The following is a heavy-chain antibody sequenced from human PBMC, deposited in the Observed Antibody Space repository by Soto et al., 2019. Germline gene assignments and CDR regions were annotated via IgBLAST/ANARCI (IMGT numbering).Heavy chain of an antibody. V-gene: IGHV3-7*04. CDR1: GFTFSSYW. CDR3: ARDLASTTIPNY. D-gene: IGHD4-17*01. Sequence: EVQLVESGGGLVQPGGSLRLSCAASGFTFSSYWMSWVRQAPGKGLEWVDNIKQAGSEKYYVDSVKGRFTIPRDNAKKSLYLQMNSLRAEDTAVYYCARDLASTTIPNYWGQGTLVTVSS. J-gene: IGHJ4*02. CDR2: IKQAGSEK.